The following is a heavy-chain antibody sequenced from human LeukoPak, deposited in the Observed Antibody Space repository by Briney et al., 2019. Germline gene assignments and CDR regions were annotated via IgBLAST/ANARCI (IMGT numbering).Heavy chain of an antibody. Sequence: PSETLSLTCTVSGVSITSYEWSWLRQSPGKGLEWIGFISTSGRTDYNPSLTSRVSMSVDTSKSQVSLRLSSVTAEDTAVYYCATSYDNKIVPYDCWGQGILVTVSS. V-gene: IGHV4-4*09. J-gene: IGHJ4*02. CDR1: GVSITSYE. D-gene: IGHD3-9*01. CDR3: ATSYDNKIVPYDC. CDR2: ISTSGRT.